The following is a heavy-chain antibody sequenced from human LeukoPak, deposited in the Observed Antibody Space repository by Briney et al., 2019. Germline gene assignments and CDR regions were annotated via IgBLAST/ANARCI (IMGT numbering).Heavy chain of an antibody. J-gene: IGHJ4*02. CDR1: GFTFSSYW. CDR2: IKQDGSEK. CDR3: ARDYGDIVVVPAAIHPLDY. Sequence: GGSLRLSCAASGFTFSSYWMSWVRQAPGKGLEWVANIKQDGSEKYYVDSVKGRFTISRDNAKNSLYLQMNSLRAEDTAVYYCARDYGDIVVVPAAIHPLDYWGQGTLVTVSS. D-gene: IGHD2-2*01. V-gene: IGHV3-7*01.